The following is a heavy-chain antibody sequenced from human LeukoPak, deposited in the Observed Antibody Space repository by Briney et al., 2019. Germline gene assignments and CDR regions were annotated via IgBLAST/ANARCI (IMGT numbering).Heavy chain of an antibody. Sequence: PSETLSLTCTVSGGSISSYYWSWIRQPPGKGLEWIGYIYYSGSTNYNPSPKSRVTISVDTSKNQFSLKLSSVTAADTAVYYCARQISQNWFDPWGQGTLVTVSS. CDR1: GGSISSYY. CDR2: IYYSGST. CDR3: ARQISQNWFDP. V-gene: IGHV4-59*08. J-gene: IGHJ5*02.